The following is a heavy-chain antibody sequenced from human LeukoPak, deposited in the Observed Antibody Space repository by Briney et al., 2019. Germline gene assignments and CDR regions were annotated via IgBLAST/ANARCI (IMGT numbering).Heavy chain of an antibody. V-gene: IGHV1-69*13. CDR1: GGTFSSYA. CDR2: IIPIFGTA. CDR3: ARGGRGRDYYYCGMDV. J-gene: IGHJ6*02. Sequence: SVKVSCKASGGTFSSYAISWVRQAPGQGLEWMGGIIPIFGTANYAQKFQGRVTITADESTSTAYMELSSLRSEDTAVYYCARGGRGRDYYYCGMDVWGQGTTVTVSS. D-gene: IGHD2-15*01.